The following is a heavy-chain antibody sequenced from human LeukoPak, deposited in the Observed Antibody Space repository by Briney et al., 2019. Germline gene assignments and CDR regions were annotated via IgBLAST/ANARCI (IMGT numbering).Heavy chain of an antibody. CDR1: GFTFSTYS. J-gene: IGHJ3*02. Sequence: GGSLRLSCAASGFTFSTYSMNWVRQAPGKGLEWVSFIDTSGSYIYYGDSMKGRFTISRDNAKNSLYLQMSGLRAEDTAVYYCARGWSITLLRGVAMSDGFDIWGQGAMVTVSS. D-gene: IGHD3-10*01. V-gene: IGHV3-21*03. CDR3: ARGWSITLLRGVAMSDGFDI. CDR2: IDTSGSYI.